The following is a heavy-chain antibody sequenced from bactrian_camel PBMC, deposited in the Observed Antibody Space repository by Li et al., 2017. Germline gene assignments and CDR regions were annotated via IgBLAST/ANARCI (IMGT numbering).Heavy chain of an antibody. CDR1: GFPFNYYW. Sequence: HVQLVESGGALVQPGGSLRLSCTTSGFPFNYYWIFWVRQAPGKGLEWVSANGEGGGTSYHADAVKGRFTIYRDNAKNMVYLQMNSLKPEDTAIYYCVRDYSDSDGSFGYWGQGTQVTVS. V-gene: IGHV3S1*01. CDR3: VRDYSDSDGSFGY. J-gene: IGHJ6*01. D-gene: IGHD4*01. CDR2: NGEGGGTS.